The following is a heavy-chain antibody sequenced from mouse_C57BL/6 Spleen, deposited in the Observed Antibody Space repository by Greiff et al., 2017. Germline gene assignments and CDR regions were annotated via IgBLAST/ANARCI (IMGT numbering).Heavy chain of an antibody. D-gene: IGHD2-5*01. V-gene: IGHV1-15*01. CDR3: TRRGSYSNPLDY. Sequence: QVQLQQSGAELVRPGASVTLSCKASGYTFTDYEMHWVKQTPVHGLEWIGAIDPETGGTAYNQKFKGKAILTADKSSSTAYVELRSLTSEDSAVYYCTRRGSYSNPLDYWGQGTTLTVSS. CDR2: IDPETGGT. CDR1: GYTFTDYE. J-gene: IGHJ2*01.